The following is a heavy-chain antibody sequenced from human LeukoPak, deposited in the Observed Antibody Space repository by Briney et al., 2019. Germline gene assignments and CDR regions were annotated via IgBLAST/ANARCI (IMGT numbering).Heavy chain of an antibody. J-gene: IGHJ4*02. D-gene: IGHD4-17*01. V-gene: IGHV4-39*02. CDR1: GGSISSSSYY. CDR3: AKETYGDSHFDY. CDR2: IYYSGST. Sequence: ASETLSLTCTVSGGSISSSSYYWGWIRQPPGKGLEWIGSIYYSGSTYYNPSLKSRVTISVDTSKNQFSLKLSSVTAADTAVYYCAKETYGDSHFDYWGQGTLVTVSS.